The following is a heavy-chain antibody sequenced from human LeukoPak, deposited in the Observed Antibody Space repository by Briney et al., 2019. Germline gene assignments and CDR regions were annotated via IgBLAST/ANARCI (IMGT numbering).Heavy chain of an antibody. J-gene: IGHJ3*02. CDR1: GYTLNELS. V-gene: IGHV1-8*01. D-gene: IGHD3-3*01. Sequence: VASVTVSCKVSGYTLNELSIHWVRQATGQGLEWMGRINTNSGNTDYAQKFQGRVTMTRNTSISTVYMELSSLKSEDTAVYYCARGLLQFWNGYTADVFDIWGQGTMVTVSS. CDR3: ARGLLQFWNGYTADVFDI. CDR2: INTNSGNT.